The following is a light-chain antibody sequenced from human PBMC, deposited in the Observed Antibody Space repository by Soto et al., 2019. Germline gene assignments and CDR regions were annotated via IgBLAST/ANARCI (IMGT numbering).Light chain of an antibody. Sequence: DIQMTQSPSSLSVSVGDRVTITCQASHDITNFLNWYQQKPGKAPKLLIYDVSKLETGVPSRFSGSGSGTDFTLTISSLQPEDIATYFCQQYDDLPITFGHGTRLDVK. CDR2: DVS. CDR1: HDITNF. CDR3: QQYDDLPIT. J-gene: IGKJ5*01. V-gene: IGKV1-33*01.